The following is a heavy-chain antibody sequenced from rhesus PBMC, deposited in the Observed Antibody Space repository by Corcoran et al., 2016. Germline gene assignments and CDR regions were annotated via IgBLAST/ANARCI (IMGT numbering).Heavy chain of an antibody. V-gene: IGHV3S5*01. J-gene: IGHJ4*01. D-gene: IGHD6-43*01. CDR3: AKKAAAADY. Sequence: EVQLVETGGGLVQPGGSLKLSCAASGFTFSNYGMIWVRRAPGKGLGGVSAINSWGGTTTYTDSVKGRFTISRDNSKNTLSLQMNSLRAEDTAVYYCAKKAAAADYWGQGVLVTVSS. CDR1: GFTFSNYG. CDR2: INSWGGTT.